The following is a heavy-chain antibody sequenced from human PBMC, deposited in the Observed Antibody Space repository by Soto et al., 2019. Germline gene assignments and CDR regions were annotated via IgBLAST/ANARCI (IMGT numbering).Heavy chain of an antibody. J-gene: IGHJ6*02. CDR2: IIPILGET. D-gene: IGHD3-16*01. V-gene: IGHV1-69*08. CDR1: GTIFSSYT. CDR3: ARGLGGRMDD. Sequence: QVQLVQSGAEVKKPGSSVRVSCKASGTIFSSYTISWVRQAPGQGLEWMGRIIPILGETNSAQKFQDRVTITADKSTNTGYMELKSLRLEDTAVYYCARGLGGRMDDWGQGTTVTVSS.